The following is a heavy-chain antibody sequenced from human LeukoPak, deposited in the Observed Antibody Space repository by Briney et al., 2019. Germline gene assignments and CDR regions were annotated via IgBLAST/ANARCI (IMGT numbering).Heavy chain of an antibody. CDR2: IYTSGST. Sequence: SQTLSLTCTVSGGSISSGSYYWSWIRQPAGKGLEWIGRIYTSGSTNYNPSLKSRVTISVDTSKNQFSLKLTSVTAADTAVYFCARGEDFERYYLAYWGQGTLVTVSS. J-gene: IGHJ4*02. V-gene: IGHV4-61*02. D-gene: IGHD3-9*01. CDR1: GGSISSGSYY. CDR3: ARGEDFERYYLAY.